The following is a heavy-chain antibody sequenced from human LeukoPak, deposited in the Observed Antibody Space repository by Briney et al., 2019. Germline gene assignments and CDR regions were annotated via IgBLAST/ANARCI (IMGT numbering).Heavy chain of an antibody. J-gene: IGHJ4*02. CDR2: ISYDGSNK. V-gene: IGHV3-30-3*01. CDR3: ARVPYSSGCIDY. CDR1: GFTFSSYA. Sequence: GRSLRLSCAASGFTFSSYAMHWVRQAPGKGLEWVAVISYDGSNKYYADSVKGRFTISRDNPKNTLYLQMNSLRAEDTAVYYCARVPYSSGCIDYWGQGTLVTVSS. D-gene: IGHD6-19*01.